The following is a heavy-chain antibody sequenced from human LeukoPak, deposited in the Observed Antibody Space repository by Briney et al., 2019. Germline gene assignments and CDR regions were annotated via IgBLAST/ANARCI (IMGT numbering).Heavy chain of an antibody. V-gene: IGHV3-7*01. CDR3: ARWLELMRNFDW. CDR1: GFTLSDYW. J-gene: IGHJ4*02. D-gene: IGHD5-24*01. Sequence: GGSLRLSCVACGFTLSDYWMSWVRQAPGKGLEWVANIKQDGSEKDYVDALKGRFTISRDNAKNSLYLQMNSLRAEDTAVYYCARWLELMRNFDWWGQGTLVTVSS. CDR2: IKQDGSEK.